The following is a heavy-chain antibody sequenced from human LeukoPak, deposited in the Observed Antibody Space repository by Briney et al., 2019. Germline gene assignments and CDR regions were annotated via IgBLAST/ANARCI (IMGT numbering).Heavy chain of an antibody. CDR3: ARAGVTAIQFFDY. CDR1: GGSISSYY. Sequence: PSETLSLTCTVSGGSISSYYWSWIRQPTGKGLEWIGYIYYSGSTNYNPSLKSRVTISVDTSKNQFSLKLSSVTAADTAVYYCARAGVTAIQFFDYWGQGTLVTVSS. V-gene: IGHV4-59*01. D-gene: IGHD2-21*02. CDR2: IYYSGST. J-gene: IGHJ4*02.